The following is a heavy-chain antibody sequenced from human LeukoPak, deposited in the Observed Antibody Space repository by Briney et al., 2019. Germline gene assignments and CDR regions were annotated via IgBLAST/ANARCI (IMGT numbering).Heavy chain of an antibody. J-gene: IGHJ4*02. CDR3: AKGHDYYQDY. CDR2: ISSSSSYI. V-gene: IGHV3-21*04. CDR1: GFTFSSYS. D-gene: IGHD3-10*01. Sequence: GGSLRLSCAASGFTFSSYSMNWVRQAPGKGLEWVSSISSSSSYIYYADSVKGRFTISRDNSKNTLYLQMNSLRAEDTAVYYCAKGHDYYQDYWGQGTLVTVSS.